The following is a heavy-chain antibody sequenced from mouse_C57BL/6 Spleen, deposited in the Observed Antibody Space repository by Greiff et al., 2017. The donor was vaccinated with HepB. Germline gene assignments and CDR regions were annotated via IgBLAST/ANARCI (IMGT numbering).Heavy chain of an antibody. CDR2: TFYSGIT. CDR1: GFSINSDCY. D-gene: IGHD1-1*02. J-gene: IGHJ4*01. V-gene: IGHV3-3*01. CDR3: ARAPYYGNYYAMDY. Sequence: EVQLVESGPSLVRPSQTLSLTCTVTGFSINSDCYWIWIRQFPGNKLEYIGYTFYSGITYYNPSLESRTYITRDTSKNQFSLKLSSVTTEDTATYYCARAPYYGNYYAMDYWGQGTSVTVSS.